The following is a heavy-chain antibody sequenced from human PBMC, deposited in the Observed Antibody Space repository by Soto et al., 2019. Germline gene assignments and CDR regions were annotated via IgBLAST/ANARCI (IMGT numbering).Heavy chain of an antibody. CDR2: ISYDGSNK. D-gene: IGHD2-2*01. J-gene: IGHJ4*02. CDR3: ASRYCISTSCYVPFDD. CDR1: GFTFSSYA. Sequence: GGSLRLSCAASGFTFSSYAMHWVRQAPGKGLEWVAVISYDGSNKYYADSVKGRFTISRDNSKNTLYLQMNSLRAEDTAVYYCASRYCISTSCYVPFDDWGQGTRVTLSS. V-gene: IGHV3-30-3*01.